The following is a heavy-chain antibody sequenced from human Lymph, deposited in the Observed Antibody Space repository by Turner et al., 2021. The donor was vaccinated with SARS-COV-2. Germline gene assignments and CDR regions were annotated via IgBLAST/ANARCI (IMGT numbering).Heavy chain of an antibody. V-gene: IGHV3-33*08. D-gene: IGHD3-22*01. J-gene: IGHJ4*02. CDR3: ARDVPLSGDSSGYYS. CDR1: GFTFSSYA. Sequence: VQLLESGGGLVQPGGSLRLSCAASGFTFSSYAMSWVRQAPGKGLEWVAVIWYDGSNKYYADSVKGRFTISRDNSKNTLYLQMNSLRAEDTAVYYCARDVPLSGDSSGYYSWGQGTLVTVSS. CDR2: IWYDGSNK.